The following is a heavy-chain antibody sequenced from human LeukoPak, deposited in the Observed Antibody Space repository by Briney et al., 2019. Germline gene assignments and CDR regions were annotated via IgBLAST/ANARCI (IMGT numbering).Heavy chain of an antibody. V-gene: IGHV4-34*01. CDR3: ARAHITIFGVGQRRNRNFDY. D-gene: IGHD3-3*01. CDR2: INHSGST. CDR1: GGSFNGYY. J-gene: IGHJ4*02. Sequence: PSETLSLTCAVYGGSFNGYYWSWIRQPPGKGLEWIGEINHSGSTNYNPSLKSRVTISVDTSKNQFSLKLSSVTAADTAVYYCARAHITIFGVGQRRNRNFDYWGQGTLVTVSS.